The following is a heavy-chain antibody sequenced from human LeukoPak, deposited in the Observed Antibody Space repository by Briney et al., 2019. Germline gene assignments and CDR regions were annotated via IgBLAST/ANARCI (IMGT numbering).Heavy chain of an antibody. Sequence: SETLSLTCTVSGGSISSSSYYWGWIRQPPGKGLEWIGSIYYSGSTYYNPSLKSRVTISVDTSKNQFSLKLSSVTAADTAVYYCARHLLERRSYPYYYYGMDVWGQGTTVTVSS. CDR3: ARHLLERRSYPYYYYGMDV. CDR2: IYYSGST. V-gene: IGHV4-39*01. D-gene: IGHD1-1*01. J-gene: IGHJ6*02. CDR1: GGSISSSSYY.